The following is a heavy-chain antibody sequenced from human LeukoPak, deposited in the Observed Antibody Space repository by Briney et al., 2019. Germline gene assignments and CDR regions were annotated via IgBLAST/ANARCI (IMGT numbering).Heavy chain of an antibody. J-gene: IGHJ4*02. CDR1: GFTFSSYW. CDR2: IEQDGSEK. D-gene: IGHD3-22*01. Sequence: GGSLRLSCAASGFTFSSYWMSWVRQAPGKGLEWVANIEQDGSEKYYVDSVKGRFTISRDNSKNTLYLQMNSLRAEDTAVYYCAKFSSGYYFDYWGQGTLVTVSS. V-gene: IGHV3-7*01. CDR3: AKFSSGYYFDY.